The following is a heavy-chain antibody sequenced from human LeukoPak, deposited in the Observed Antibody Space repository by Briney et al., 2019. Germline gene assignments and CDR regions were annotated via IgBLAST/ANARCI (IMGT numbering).Heavy chain of an antibody. CDR3: ASLGPDY. J-gene: IGHJ4*02. V-gene: IGHV3-7*03. D-gene: IGHD3-10*01. Sequence: GGSLRLSCAASGFIFSDHWMSWVRQAPGKGLELVANIKKDGSEKYYVDSVKGRFTMSRDNAKNSLYLQMNSLRAEDTAVYYCASLGPDYWGQGTLVTVSS. CDR2: IKKDGSEK. CDR1: GFIFSDHW.